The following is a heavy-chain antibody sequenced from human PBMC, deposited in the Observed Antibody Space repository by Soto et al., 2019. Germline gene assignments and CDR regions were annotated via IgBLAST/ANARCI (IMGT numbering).Heavy chain of an antibody. CDR1: GFTFISYA. J-gene: IGHJ6*01. D-gene: IGHD2-2*01. CDR2: IRDSGVST. V-gene: IGHV3-23*01. Sequence: GRSLRLSCAASGFTFISYAMSWVRQAPGNALDWVSAIRDSGVSTYYADSVKGRFTISRDNSKNTLYLQTNSMRAEDTALYYCARVVPSGMLQGMEVWGQGTMDTVSS. CDR3: ARVVPSGMLQGMEV.